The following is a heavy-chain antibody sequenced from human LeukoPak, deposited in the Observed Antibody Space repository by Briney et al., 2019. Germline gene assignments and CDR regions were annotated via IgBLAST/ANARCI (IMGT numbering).Heavy chain of an antibody. Sequence: GGSLRLSCTASEFTFSHYGMSWVRQAPGEGLEFVSGVSNSGGTTYYADSVKGRFTISRDNSRNTLYLQMNSLRADDTAVYSCAKRLPMIDYWGEGTLVTVSS. CDR3: AKRLPMIDY. D-gene: IGHD3-22*01. J-gene: IGHJ4*02. V-gene: IGHV3-23*01. CDR1: EFTFSHYG. CDR2: VSNSGGTT.